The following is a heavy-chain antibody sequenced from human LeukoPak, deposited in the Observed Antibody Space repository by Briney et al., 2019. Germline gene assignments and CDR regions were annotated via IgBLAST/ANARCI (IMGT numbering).Heavy chain of an antibody. V-gene: IGHV1-2*02. J-gene: IGHJ4*02. CDR3: AREASPDSSGSIPVDY. D-gene: IGHD3-22*01. CDR1: GYTFTSYG. Sequence: ASVKVSCKASGYTFTSYGISWVRQAPGQGLEWMGWINPNSGGTNYAQKFQGRVTMTRDTSISTAYMELSRLRSDDTAVYYCAREASPDSSGSIPVDYWGQGTLVTVSS. CDR2: INPNSGGT.